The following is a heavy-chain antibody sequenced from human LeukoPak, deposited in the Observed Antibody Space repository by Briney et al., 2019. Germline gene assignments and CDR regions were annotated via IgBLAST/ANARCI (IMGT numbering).Heavy chain of an antibody. CDR3: ASRMRRPNREVRGVIAP. J-gene: IGHJ5*02. CDR2: INHSGST. Sequence: SETLSLTCTVSGGSISSSSYYWSWIRQPPGKGLEWIGEINHSGSTNYNPSLKSRVTISVDTSKNQFSLKLSSVTAADTAVYYCASRMRRPNREVRGVIAPWGQGTLVTVSS. CDR1: GGSISSSSYY. D-gene: IGHD3-10*01. V-gene: IGHV4-39*07.